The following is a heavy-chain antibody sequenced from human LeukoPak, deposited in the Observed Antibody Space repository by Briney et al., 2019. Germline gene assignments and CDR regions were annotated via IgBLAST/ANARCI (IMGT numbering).Heavy chain of an antibody. CDR1: GFTFGDYA. Sequence: PGGSLRLSCTASGFTFGDYAMSWFRQAPGKGPEWVGFIRSKAYGGTTEYAASVKGRFTISRDDSKSIAYLQMNSLKTEDTAVYYCTREGGRDTAKFYYYMDVWGKGTTVTVSS. CDR3: TREGGRDTAKFYYYMDV. V-gene: IGHV3-49*03. J-gene: IGHJ6*03. D-gene: IGHD5-18*01. CDR2: IRSKAYGGTT.